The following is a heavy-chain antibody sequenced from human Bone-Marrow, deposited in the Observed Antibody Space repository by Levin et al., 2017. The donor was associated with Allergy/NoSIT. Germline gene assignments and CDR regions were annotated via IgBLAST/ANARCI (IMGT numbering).Heavy chain of an antibody. J-gene: IGHJ4*01. CDR1: GFPFNTYW. CDR3: VREYNTDPYFDH. D-gene: IGHD1-14*01. V-gene: IGHV3-74*03. Sequence: GESLKISFAASGFPFNTYWMHWVRHAPGKGLVWVSRISSDGTKITYADSVKGRFTISRDNVENTLYLQMNSLRAEDTAVYHCVREYNTDPYFDHWGHGTLVNVSS. CDR2: ISSDGTKI.